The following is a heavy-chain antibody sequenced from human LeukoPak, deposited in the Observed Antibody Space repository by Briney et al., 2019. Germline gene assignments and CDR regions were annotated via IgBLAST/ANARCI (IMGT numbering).Heavy chain of an antibody. D-gene: IGHD3-16*01. J-gene: IGHJ5*02. Sequence: ASVTVSCKASGYTFTGYYMHWVRQAPGQGLEWMGWINPNSGGTNYAQKFQGKVTMTRDTSISTAYKELSRLRSDDTAVYYCAREGRQTFNWFDPWGQGTLVTVSS. CDR2: INPNSGGT. CDR1: GYTFTGYY. CDR3: AREGRQTFNWFDP. V-gene: IGHV1-2*02.